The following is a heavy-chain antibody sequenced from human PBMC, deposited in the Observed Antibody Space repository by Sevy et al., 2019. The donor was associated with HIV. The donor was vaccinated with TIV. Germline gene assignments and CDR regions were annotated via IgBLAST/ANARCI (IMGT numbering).Heavy chain of an antibody. V-gene: IGHV4-59*08. CDR2: IYHTGNT. CDR3: ARHFISATSAFDS. D-gene: IGHD2-15*01. Sequence: SETLSLTCTVSGGSMIGYFWSWIRQPPGKGLEWIGYIYHTGNTNYSPSLKSRLTIPVDTSKNQFSLNLNSVTAADAAVYYCARHFISATSAFDSWGQGTLVTVSS. CDR1: GGSMIGYF. J-gene: IGHJ4*02.